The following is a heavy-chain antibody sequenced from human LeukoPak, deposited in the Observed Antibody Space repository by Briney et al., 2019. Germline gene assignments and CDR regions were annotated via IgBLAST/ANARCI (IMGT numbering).Heavy chain of an antibody. CDR2: IIPIFGTA. Sequence: SVKVSCKASGGTFSSYAISWVRQAPGQGLEWMGGIIPIFGTANYAQKFQGRVTITADKSTSTAFMELSSLRSEDTAVYYCAIPYSSSWYGDYWGQGTLVTVSS. D-gene: IGHD6-13*01. CDR1: GGTFSSYA. J-gene: IGHJ4*02. CDR3: AIPYSSSWYGDY. V-gene: IGHV1-69*06.